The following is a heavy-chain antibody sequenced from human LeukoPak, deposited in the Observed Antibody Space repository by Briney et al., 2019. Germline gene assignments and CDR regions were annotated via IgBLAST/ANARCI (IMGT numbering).Heavy chain of an antibody. CDR1: GGSISSYY. CDR2: IYTSGST. CDR3: AREIRSAQSLNPFDY. Sequence: SETLSLTCTVSGGSISSYYWSWIRQPAGKGLEWIGRIYTSGSTNYNPPLKSRVTMSVDTSKNQFSLKLSSVTAADTAVYYCAREIRSAQSLNPFDYWGQGTLVTVSS. D-gene: IGHD2-15*01. V-gene: IGHV4-4*07. J-gene: IGHJ4*02.